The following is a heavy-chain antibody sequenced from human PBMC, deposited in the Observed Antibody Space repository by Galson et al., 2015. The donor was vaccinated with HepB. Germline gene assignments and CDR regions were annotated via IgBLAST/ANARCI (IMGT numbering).Heavy chain of an antibody. J-gene: IGHJ3*02. CDR1: GGSISSGSYY. CDR2: IYTSGST. V-gene: IGHV4-61*02. Sequence: QVQLQVSGPGLVKPSETLSLTCTVPGGSISSGSYYWSWIRQPAGKGLEWIGRIYTSGSTNYNPSLKSRVTMSVDTSKNQFSLKLSSVTAADTAVYYCARPQGDLFDAFDIWGQGTMVTVSS. CDR3: ARPQGDLFDAFDI.